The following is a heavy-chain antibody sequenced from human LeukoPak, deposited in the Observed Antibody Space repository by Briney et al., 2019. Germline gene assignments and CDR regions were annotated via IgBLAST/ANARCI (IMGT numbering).Heavy chain of an antibody. CDR2: ISGSGGST. Sequence: GGSLRLSCAASGFTFSSYAMSWVRQAPGKGLEWVSAISGSGGSTYYADSVKGRFTISRDNFKNTLYLQMNSLRAEDTAVYYCAKKTTGLLDYYYYYMDVWGKGTTVTVSS. V-gene: IGHV3-23*01. J-gene: IGHJ6*03. D-gene: IGHD4-17*01. CDR3: AKKTTGLLDYYYYYMDV. CDR1: GFTFSSYA.